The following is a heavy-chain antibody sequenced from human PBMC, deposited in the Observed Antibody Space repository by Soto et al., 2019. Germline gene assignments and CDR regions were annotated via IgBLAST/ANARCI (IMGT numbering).Heavy chain of an antibody. CDR1: GASLTSGNW. CDR3: ARLVYDPRPNYMYFDF. J-gene: IGHJ4*02. Sequence: NPSETLSLTCAVSGASLTSGNWWTWVRQSPQRGLEYIGEIFHDGTANYYPSFERRVAMSVDTSRNQFSLKLTSVTAADTAVYFCARLVYDPRPNYMYFDFWGPRTLVTVSS. D-gene: IGHD6-6*01. CDR2: IFHDGTA. V-gene: IGHV4-4*02.